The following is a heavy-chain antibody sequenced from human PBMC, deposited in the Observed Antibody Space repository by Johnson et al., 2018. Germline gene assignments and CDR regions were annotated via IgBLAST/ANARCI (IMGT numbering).Heavy chain of an antibody. D-gene: IGHD5-18*01. CDR2: ISWDGGST. J-gene: IGHJ6*03. Sequence: VQLVQSGGVVVQPGGSLRLSCAASGFTFDDYAMHWVRQAPGKGLEWVSLISWDGGSTYYADSVKGRFTISRDNSKNSLYLQMNGLRAGDTALYYCAKEGVVDTAMVGRDYYMDVWGKGTTVTVSS. CDR3: AKEGVVDTAMVGRDYYMDV. V-gene: IGHV3-43D*03. CDR1: GFTFDDYA.